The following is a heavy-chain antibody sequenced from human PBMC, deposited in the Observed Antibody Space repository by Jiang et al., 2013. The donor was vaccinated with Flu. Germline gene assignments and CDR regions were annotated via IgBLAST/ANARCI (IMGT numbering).Heavy chain of an antibody. J-gene: IGHJ4*02. CDR3: ASGQFDY. Sequence: GPGLVKPSETLSLTCTVSGGSISSYYWSWIRQPPGKGLEWIGYIYYSGSTNYNPSLKSRVTISVDTSKNQFSLKLSSVTAADTAVYYCASGQFDYWGQGTLVTVSS. V-gene: IGHV4-59*01. CDR2: IYYSGST. CDR1: GGSISSYY.